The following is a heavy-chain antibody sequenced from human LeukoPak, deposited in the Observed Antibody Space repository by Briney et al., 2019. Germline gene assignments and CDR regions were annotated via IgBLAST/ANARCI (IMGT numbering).Heavy chain of an antibody. CDR3: ARTYYYDSSGYYYTPQVDY. D-gene: IGHD3-22*01. J-gene: IGHJ4*02. CDR1: GYTFTSYG. Sequence: ASVKVSCTASGYTFTSYGISWVRQAPGQGLEWMGWISAYNGNTNYAQKLQGRVTMTTDTSTSTAYMELRSLRSDDTAVYYCARTYYYDSSGYYYTPQVDYWGQGTLVTVSS. CDR2: ISAYNGNT. V-gene: IGHV1-18*01.